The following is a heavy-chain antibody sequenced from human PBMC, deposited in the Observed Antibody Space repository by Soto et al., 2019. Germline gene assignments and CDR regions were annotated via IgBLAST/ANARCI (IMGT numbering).Heavy chain of an antibody. Sequence: VSVKVSCKASGYTFTGYYMHWVRQAPGQGLEWMGWINPNSGGTNYAQKFQGWVTMTRDTSISTAYMELSRLRSDDTAVYYCATSAAPSGYYYDSSGPNDAFDIWGQGTMVTVSS. CDR1: GYTFTGYY. CDR2: INPNSGGT. CDR3: ATSAAPSGYYYDSSGPNDAFDI. J-gene: IGHJ3*02. D-gene: IGHD3-22*01. V-gene: IGHV1-2*04.